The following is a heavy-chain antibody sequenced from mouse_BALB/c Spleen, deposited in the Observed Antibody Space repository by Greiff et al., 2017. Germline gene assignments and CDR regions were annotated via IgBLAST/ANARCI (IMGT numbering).Heavy chain of an antibody. Sequence: EVQLQQSGAELVKPGASVKLSCTASGFNIKDTYMHWVKQRPEQGLEWIGRIDPANGNTKYDPKFQGKATITADTSSNTAYLQLSSLTSEDTAVYCCAGNYFFDYWGQGTPLTVSA. CDR3: AGNYFFDY. D-gene: IGHD2-1*01. J-gene: IGHJ2*01. V-gene: IGHV14-3*02. CDR1: GFNIKDTY. CDR2: IDPANGNT.